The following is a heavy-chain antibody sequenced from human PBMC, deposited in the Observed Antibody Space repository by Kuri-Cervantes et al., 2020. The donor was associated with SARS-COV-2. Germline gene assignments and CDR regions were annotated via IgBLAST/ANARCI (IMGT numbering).Heavy chain of an antibody. CDR1: GYTFTGYY. CDR2: INPSGSGT. J-gene: IGHJ4*02. CDR3: VVGFFSSRKWDY. D-gene: IGHD2-15*01. Sequence: ASVKVSCKASGYTFTGYYMHWVRQAPGQGLEWMGIINPSGSGTRYPQRFQGRVTMTRGTSTSTVYMELSSLTSEDTAVYFCVVGFFSSRKWDYWGQGTLVTVSS. V-gene: IGHV1-46*01.